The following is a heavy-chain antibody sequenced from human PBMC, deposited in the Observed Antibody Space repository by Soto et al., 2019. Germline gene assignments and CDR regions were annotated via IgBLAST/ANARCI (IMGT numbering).Heavy chain of an antibody. Sequence: QVQLVQSGAEVKKPGASVKVSCKASGYTFTGNYMHWVRQAPGQGLEWMGWINPNSGGTKYAQKFQGRVTVTRDTASSTAYMELSRLRSDDTAVYYCARDGDSSAPVESWGQGTMVNVSS. CDR1: GYTFTGNY. D-gene: IGHD6-25*01. CDR3: ARDGDSSAPVES. CDR2: INPNSGGT. J-gene: IGHJ3*02. V-gene: IGHV1-2*02.